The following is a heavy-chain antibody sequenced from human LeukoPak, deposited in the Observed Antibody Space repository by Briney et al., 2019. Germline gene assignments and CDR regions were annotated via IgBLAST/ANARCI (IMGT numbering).Heavy chain of an antibody. Sequence: SETLSLTCTVSGASMRTYYWSWIWQPPGKGLEWIGFIYHSGSTDYNPSLKSRGTISVDTSKNQFSLKLSSVTAADTAVYYCARTNYYGSGSYYPDLCGQGTLVTVSS. CDR1: GASMRTYY. CDR2: IYHSGST. CDR3: ARTNYYGSGSYYPDL. V-gene: IGHV4-59*08. D-gene: IGHD3-10*01. J-gene: IGHJ5*02.